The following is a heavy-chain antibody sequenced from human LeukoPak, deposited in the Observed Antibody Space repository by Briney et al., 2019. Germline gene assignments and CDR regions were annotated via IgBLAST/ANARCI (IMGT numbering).Heavy chain of an antibody. J-gene: IGHJ1*01. V-gene: IGHV1-69*05. CDR2: IIPIFGTA. Sequence: GASVKVSCKASGGTFSSYAISWVRQAPGQGREWMGGIIPIFGTANYAQKFQGRVTITTDESTSTAYMELSSLRSEDTAVYYCARDPYYYDSSGYYFPPYSLQHWGQGTLVTVSS. CDR3: ARDPYYYDSSGYYFPPYSLQH. D-gene: IGHD3-22*01. CDR1: GGTFSSYA.